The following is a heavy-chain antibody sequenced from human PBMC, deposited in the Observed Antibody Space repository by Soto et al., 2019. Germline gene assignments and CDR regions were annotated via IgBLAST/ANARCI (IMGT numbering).Heavy chain of an antibody. D-gene: IGHD3-22*01. Sequence: QITLKESGPTLVKPTQTLTLTCTFSGFSLSTSGVGVGWIRQPPGKALEWLALIYWDDDKRYSPSLKSRLTITQDTPKNQVVLTMTNMDPVDTATYYCAHAYSYDSSGYPRDWFDPWGQGTLVTVSS. J-gene: IGHJ5*02. CDR2: IYWDDDK. CDR3: AHAYSYDSSGYPRDWFDP. V-gene: IGHV2-5*02. CDR1: GFSLSTSGVG.